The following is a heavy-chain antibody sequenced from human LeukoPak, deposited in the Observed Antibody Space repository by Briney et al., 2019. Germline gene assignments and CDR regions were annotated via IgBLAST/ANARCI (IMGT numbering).Heavy chain of an antibody. CDR1: GFTFGDYA. D-gene: IGHD2-2*03. CDR3: TREVDIVVVPAAIPGDY. V-gene: IGHV3-49*03. CDR2: IRSKAYGGTT. Sequence: GGSLRLSCTASGFTFGDYAMSWFRQAPGKGLEWVGFIRSKAYGGTTEYAASVKGRFTISRDDSKSIAYLQMNSLKTEDTAVYYCTREVDIVVVPAAIPGDYWGQGTLVTVSS. J-gene: IGHJ4*02.